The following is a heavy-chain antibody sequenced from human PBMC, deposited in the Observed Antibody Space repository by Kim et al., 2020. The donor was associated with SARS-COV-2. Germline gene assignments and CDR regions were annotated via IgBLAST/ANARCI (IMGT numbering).Heavy chain of an antibody. CDR3: ARGSSGYQKSGYFQH. V-gene: IGHV4-34*01. CDR2: INHSGST. J-gene: IGHJ1*01. Sequence: SETLSLTCAVYGGSFSGYYWSWIRQPPGKGLEWIGEINHSGSTNYNPSLKSRVTISVDTSKNQFSLKLSSVTAADTAVYYCARGSSGYQKSGYFQHWGQGTLVTVSS. CDR1: GGSFSGYY. D-gene: IGHD3-22*01.